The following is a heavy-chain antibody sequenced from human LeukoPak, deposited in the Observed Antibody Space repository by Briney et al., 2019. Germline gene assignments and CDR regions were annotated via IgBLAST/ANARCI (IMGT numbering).Heavy chain of an antibody. CDR2: IYQSGST. V-gene: IGHV4-39*01. CDR3: ARLDGKVEMAIDY. J-gene: IGHJ4*02. CDR1: GFTFSSYE. Sequence: LRLSCAASGFTFSSYEMNWVRQPPGKGLEWIGSIYQSGSTYYNPYLKSRVTISVDTSKNQFSLKLSSVTAADTAVYYCARLDGKVEMAIDYWGQGTLVTVSS. D-gene: IGHD5-24*01.